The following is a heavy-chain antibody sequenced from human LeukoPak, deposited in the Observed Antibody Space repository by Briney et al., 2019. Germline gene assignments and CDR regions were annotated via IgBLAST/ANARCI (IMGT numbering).Heavy chain of an antibody. V-gene: IGHV4-59*01. J-gene: IGHJ4*02. CDR3: ARDSYVSDHYYFDY. CDR1: GGSISSYY. CDR2: IYYSGST. Sequence: PSETLSLTCTVSGGSISSYYWSWIRQPPGKGLEWIGYIYYSGSTNYNPSLKSRVTISVDTSKNQFSLKLSSVTAADTAVYYCARDSYVSDHYYFDYWGQGTLVTVSS. D-gene: IGHD1-26*01.